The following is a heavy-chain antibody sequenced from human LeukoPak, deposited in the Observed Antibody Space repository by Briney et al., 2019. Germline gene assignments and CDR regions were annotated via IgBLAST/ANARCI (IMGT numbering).Heavy chain of an antibody. V-gene: IGHV4-59*12. D-gene: IGHD3-22*01. CDR2: IYYSGST. Sequence: SETLSLTCTVSGGSISSYYWSWIRQPPGKGLEWIGYIYYSGSTNYNPSLKSRVTMSVDTSKNQFSLKLSSVTAADTAVYYCAREYYDSSGPFLPYNWFDPWGQGTLVTVSS. J-gene: IGHJ5*02. CDR1: GGSISSYY. CDR3: AREYYDSSGPFLPYNWFDP.